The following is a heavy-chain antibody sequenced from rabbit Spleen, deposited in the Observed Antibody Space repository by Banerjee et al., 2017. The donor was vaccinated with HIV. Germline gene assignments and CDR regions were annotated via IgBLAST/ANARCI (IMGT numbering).Heavy chain of an antibody. Sequence: EQLVESGGGLVQPEGSLTLTCKASGFDFSSSYYMCWVRQAPGKGLEWIGCIYAGSGSAYYASWVNGRFTISRSTSLNTVTLQMTSLTAADTATYFCARLFAYASYAGFGYATLDYFNLWGQGTLVTVS. CDR1: GFDFSSSYY. D-gene: IGHD6-1*01. CDR2: IYAGSGSA. J-gene: IGHJ4*01. V-gene: IGHV1S47*01. CDR3: ARLFAYASYAGFGYATLDYFNL.